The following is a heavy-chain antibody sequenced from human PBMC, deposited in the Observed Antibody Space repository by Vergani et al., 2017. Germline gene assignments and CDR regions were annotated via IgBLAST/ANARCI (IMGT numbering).Heavy chain of an antibody. CDR2: IRSDESRR. CDR3: AKEGGGYCSGGTCYPEY. Sequence: QVQLAESGGGRVQPGRSLRLSCAASGFTFNSYGMHWVRQAPGKGLEWVASIRSDESRRYYGDSMEGPFTISRDNSKNTLYLQMKSLRPEDTAVYYCAKEGGGYCSGGTCYPEYWGQGTLVIVSS. CDR1: GFTFNSYG. V-gene: IGHV3-30*02. D-gene: IGHD2-15*01. J-gene: IGHJ4*02.